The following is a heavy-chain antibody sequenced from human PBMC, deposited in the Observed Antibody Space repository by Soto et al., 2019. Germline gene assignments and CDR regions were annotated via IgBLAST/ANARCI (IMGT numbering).Heavy chain of an antibody. V-gene: IGHV3-23*01. D-gene: IGHD2-15*01. CDR1: GFTFSRYA. Sequence: PGGSLRLSCAASGFTFSRYAMSWVRQAPGKGLEWVSSISISGGSTYYADSVKGRFTISRDNSKNTLYMQMHSLRAEDTAVYYCAKEWVVAAIRDRSYYFEYWGQGTLVTVSS. CDR3: AKEWVVAAIRDRSYYFEY. J-gene: IGHJ4*02. CDR2: ISISGGST.